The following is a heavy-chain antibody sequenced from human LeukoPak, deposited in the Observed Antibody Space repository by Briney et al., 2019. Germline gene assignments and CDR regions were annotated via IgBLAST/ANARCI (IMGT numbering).Heavy chain of an antibody. D-gene: IGHD2-2*01. CDR2: IIPIFGTA. V-gene: IGHV1-69*13. J-gene: IGHJ4*02. Sequence: ASVKVSCKASGGTFSSYAISWVRQAPGQGLEWMGGIIPIFGTANYAQKFQGRVTITADESTSTAYMELSSLRSEDTAVYYCAGGSLGYCSSTSCYSDYWGQGTLVTVSP. CDR3: AGGSLGYCSSTSCYSDY. CDR1: GGTFSSYA.